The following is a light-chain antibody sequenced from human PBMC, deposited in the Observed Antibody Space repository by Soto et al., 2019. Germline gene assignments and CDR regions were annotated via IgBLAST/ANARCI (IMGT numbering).Light chain of an antibody. CDR1: QSITSN. Sequence: EIVMTQSPATLSVSPGERATLSCRASQSITSNLAWYQQKPGQAPRLLIYAASTRATGIPARFSGSGSGTEFTLTISSLQSEDFALYFCQQYNNWPPTTFGGGTKVEIK. J-gene: IGKJ4*01. CDR3: QQYNNWPPTT. CDR2: AAS. V-gene: IGKV3-15*01.